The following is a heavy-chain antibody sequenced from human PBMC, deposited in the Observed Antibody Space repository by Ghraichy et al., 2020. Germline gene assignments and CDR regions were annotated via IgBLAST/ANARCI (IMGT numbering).Heavy chain of an antibody. Sequence: SETLSLTCTVSGGSISSSSYYWDWIRQPPGKGLEWIGSIYYSGITYYNPSLKSRVTISVDSSKNQFSLKLSSVTAADTAAYYCARLRRSRDADNQGTDAFDIWGQGTMVIVSS. CDR3: ARLRRSRDADNQGTDAFDI. D-gene: IGHD5-24*01. CDR2: IYYSGIT. CDR1: GGSISSSSYY. J-gene: IGHJ3*02. V-gene: IGHV4-39*01.